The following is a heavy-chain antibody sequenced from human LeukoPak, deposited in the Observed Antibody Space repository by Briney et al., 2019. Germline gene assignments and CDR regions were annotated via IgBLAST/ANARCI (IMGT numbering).Heavy chain of an antibody. V-gene: IGHV1-18*01. CDR2: ISAYNGDT. J-gene: IGHJ2*01. Sequence: ASVTLSFKSSGYTFNTYGISWVRQAPGQGHEWMGWISAYNGDTNYAQKVQGRVTMTTDTSTSTVYMELRSLRSDDTAVYYCARCRASLRAPPYWYFDLWGRGTLVTVSS. CDR1: GYTFNTYG. D-gene: IGHD5/OR15-5a*01. CDR3: ARCRASLRAPPYWYFDL.